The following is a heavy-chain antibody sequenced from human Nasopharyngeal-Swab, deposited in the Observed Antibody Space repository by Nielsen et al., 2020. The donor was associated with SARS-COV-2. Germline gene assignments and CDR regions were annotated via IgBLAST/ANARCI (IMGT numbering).Heavy chain of an antibody. CDR2: VSSTSTYI. CDR3: ATAGVSVRSYYFDY. Sequence: GESLKISCAASGFTFNTYSMNWVRQAPGKGLEWVSSVSSTSTYIYYADSVKGRFTISRDNAENSLYLQMNSLRAEDTAVYYCATAGVSVRSYYFDYWGQGTLVTVSS. D-gene: IGHD3-10*02. V-gene: IGHV3-21*01. CDR1: GFTFNTYS. J-gene: IGHJ4*02.